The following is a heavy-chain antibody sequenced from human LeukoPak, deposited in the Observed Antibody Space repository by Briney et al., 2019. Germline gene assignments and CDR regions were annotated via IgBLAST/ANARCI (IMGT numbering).Heavy chain of an antibody. J-gene: IGHJ4*02. CDR2: IYYSGST. CDR1: GGSISSSSYY. D-gene: IGHD3-22*01. CDR3: ARHRYRYYYDSSGYYDY. V-gene: IGHV4-39*01. Sequence: SETLSPTCTVSGGSISSSSYYWGWIRQPPGKGLEWIGSIYYSGSTYYNPSLKSRVTISVDTSKNHFSLKLSSVTAADTAVYYCARHRYRYYYDSSGYYDYWGQGTLVTVSS.